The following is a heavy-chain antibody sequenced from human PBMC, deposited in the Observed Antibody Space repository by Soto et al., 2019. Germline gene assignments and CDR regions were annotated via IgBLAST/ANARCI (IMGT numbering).Heavy chain of an antibody. CDR1: GYTFTGYY. CDR3: ATTVAAEHDAFDI. D-gene: IGHD6-19*01. CDR2: INPNSGGT. J-gene: IGHJ3*02. V-gene: IGHV1-2*04. Sequence: EASVKVSCKASGYTFTGYYMHWVRQAPGQGLEWMGWINPNSGGTNYAQKFQGWVTMTRDTSISTAYMELSRLRSDDTAVYYCATTVAAEHDAFDIWGQGTMVTVSS.